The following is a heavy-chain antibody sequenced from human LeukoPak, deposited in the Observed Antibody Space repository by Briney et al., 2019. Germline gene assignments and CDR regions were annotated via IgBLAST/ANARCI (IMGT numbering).Heavy chain of an antibody. J-gene: IGHJ3*01. V-gene: IGHV3-7*04. D-gene: IGHD2-21*01. CDR2: IKEDGSEK. Sequence: GGSLRLSCAASGFTFSNYWMSWFRQAPGKGLKWVANIKEDGSEKYYADSVKGRFTISRDNAKNSLNLQMNSLRAEDTAVYYCAREGLWVGLDSGKTRQAYWESWGQGTMVTVSS. CDR1: GFTFSNYW. CDR3: AREGLWVGLDSGKTRQAYWES.